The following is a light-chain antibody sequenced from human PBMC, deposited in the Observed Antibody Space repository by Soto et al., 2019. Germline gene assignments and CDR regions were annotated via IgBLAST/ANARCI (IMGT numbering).Light chain of an antibody. V-gene: IGKV1-5*01. Sequence: DIQMTQSPSTLSASVGDRVTITCRASQSISRWLAWYQQKPGKAPKLLIYDAASLEEGVPSRFSGSGSGTEFTFAISRLQHDVVANYYRQLYDNYRAFGQGAKVDIK. CDR1: QSISRW. J-gene: IGKJ1*01. CDR3: QLYDNYRA. CDR2: DAA.